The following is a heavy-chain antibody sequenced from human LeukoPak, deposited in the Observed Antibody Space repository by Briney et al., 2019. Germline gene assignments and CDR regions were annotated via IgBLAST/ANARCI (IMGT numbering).Heavy chain of an antibody. CDR2: INPSGGST. CDR3: AREVARYGAFDI. V-gene: IGHV1-46*01. J-gene: IGHJ3*02. D-gene: IGHD5-18*01. CDR1: GYTFTSYY. Sequence: GASAKVSCKASGYTFTSYYMHWVRQAPGQGLEWMGIINPSGGSTSYAQKFQGRVTMTRDMSTSTVYMELSSLRSEDTAVYYCAREVARYGAFDIWGQGTMVTVSS.